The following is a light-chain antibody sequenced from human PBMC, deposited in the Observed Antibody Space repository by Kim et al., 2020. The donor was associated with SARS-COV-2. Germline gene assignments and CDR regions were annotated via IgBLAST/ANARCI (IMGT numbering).Light chain of an antibody. Sequence: SAPVEDRVTITCRASQGIDSWLAWYQHKPGKAPKLLIYAASNLQSGVPSRFSGSGSGTDFTLIISSLQPEDFATYYCQQSNNFPPTFGGGTKLEI. CDR2: AAS. CDR3: QQSNNFPPT. J-gene: IGKJ4*01. CDR1: QGIDSW. V-gene: IGKV1-12*01.